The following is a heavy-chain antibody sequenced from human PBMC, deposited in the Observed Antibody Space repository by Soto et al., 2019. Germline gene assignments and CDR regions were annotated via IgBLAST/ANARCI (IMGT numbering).Heavy chain of an antibody. CDR1: GGTFSSYA. Sequence: QVQLVQSGAEVKKPGSSVKVSCKASGGTFSSYAISWVRQAPGQGLEWMGGIIPIFGTANDEQKFQGRVTITEDESTSTAYMELSSLRSEDTAVYYCAGPPELTRIYYYYGMDVWGQGTTVTVSS. J-gene: IGHJ6*02. CDR2: IIPIFGTA. V-gene: IGHV1-69*12. CDR3: AGPPELTRIYYYYGMDV. D-gene: IGHD1-7*01.